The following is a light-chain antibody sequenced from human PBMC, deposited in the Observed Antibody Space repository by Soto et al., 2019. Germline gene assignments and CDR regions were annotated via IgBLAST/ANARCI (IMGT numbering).Light chain of an antibody. CDR3: QHYHGDST. CDR2: KAS. J-gene: IGKJ4*01. CDR1: QSVSRW. Sequence: DIQMTQSPSTLSASVGDRVTITCRASQSVSRWLAWYQQKPGKAPNLLIYKASNLQSGVPSRFSGSGSGTEVTLTISSLQPDDFATYYCQHYHGDSTFGGGTKVEIK. V-gene: IGKV1-5*03.